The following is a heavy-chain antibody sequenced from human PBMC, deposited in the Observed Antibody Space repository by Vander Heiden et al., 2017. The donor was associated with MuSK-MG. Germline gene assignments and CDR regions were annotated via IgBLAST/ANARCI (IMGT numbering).Heavy chain of an antibody. V-gene: IGHV3-21*01. CDR3: ARVKAVATMGDAFDI. CDR2: ISRSSSYI. CDR1: GFIFSNYT. Sequence: EVQLVESGGGLVQPGGSLRLSGAAPGFIFSNYTMSWVRQAPGKGLEWVSSISRSSSYIYSPDSVKGRFTISRDNAKNSLYLQMNSLRADDTAVYYCARVKAVATMGDAFDIWGQGTMVTVSS. J-gene: IGHJ3*02. D-gene: IGHD5-12*01.